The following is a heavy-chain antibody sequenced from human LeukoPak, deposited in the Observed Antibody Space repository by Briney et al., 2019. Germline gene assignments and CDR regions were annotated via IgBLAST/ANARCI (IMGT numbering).Heavy chain of an antibody. CDR2: MSHSGYP. CDR3: ARTLEQWLVFRFRPRHWYFDL. V-gene: IGHV4-34*01. Sequence: SETLSLTCAVYGGSFSGYSWTWIRQPPGKGLEWIGEMSHSGYPNYNPSLKSRVAISVDTSKNQFSLKLSSVTAADTAVYYCARTLEQWLVFRFRPRHWYFDLWGRGTLVTVSS. J-gene: IGHJ2*01. D-gene: IGHD6-19*01. CDR1: GGSFSGYS.